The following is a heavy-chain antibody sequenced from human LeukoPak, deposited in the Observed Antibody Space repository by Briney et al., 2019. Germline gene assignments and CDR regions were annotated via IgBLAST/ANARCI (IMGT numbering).Heavy chain of an antibody. V-gene: IGHV4-34*01. CDR1: GGSFSGYY. J-gene: IGHJ5*02. D-gene: IGHD6-13*01. CDR3: ARMYSSSWFHPPPYNWFDP. CDR2: INHSGSN. Sequence: SETLSLTCAVYGGSFSGYYWSWIRQPPGKGLEWLGEINHSGSNNYNPSLKSRVTISVDTSKNQFSRKLSSVTAADTAVYYCARMYSSSWFHPPPYNWFDPWGQGTLVTVSS.